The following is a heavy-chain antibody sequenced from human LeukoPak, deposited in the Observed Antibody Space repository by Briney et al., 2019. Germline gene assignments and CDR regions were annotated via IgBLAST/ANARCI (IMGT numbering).Heavy chain of an antibody. V-gene: IGHV3-23*01. CDR2: ISGSDGST. CDR1: GFIFSNYA. D-gene: IGHD3-22*01. J-gene: IGHJ4*02. CDR3: AKLCSPITLIVGEASDY. Sequence: GGTLRLSCAASGFIFSNYAMTWVRQAPGKGLEWVSTISGSDGSTYYADSVKGRFTIFRDDSKNTLYLQMNSLRAEDTAVYYCAKLCSPITLIVGEASDYWGQGTLVTVSS.